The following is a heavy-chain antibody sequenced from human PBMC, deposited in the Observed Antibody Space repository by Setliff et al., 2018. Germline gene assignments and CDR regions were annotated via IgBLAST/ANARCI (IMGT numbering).Heavy chain of an antibody. J-gene: IGHJ5*02. CDR2: IFMSGST. CDR3: VRAPVYCSGDCYPRYFDA. V-gene: IGHV4-61*09. Sequence: PSEPLSLTCSVSGTSLDSIANGNQFWGWIRQPAGKGLEWIGQIFMSGSTDYDPSFESRVTISLDMSKNQFFLDLTSVTAADTGVYYCVRAPVYCSGDCYPRYFDAWGQGTLVAVSS. D-gene: IGHD2-21*01. CDR1: GTSLDSIANGNQF.